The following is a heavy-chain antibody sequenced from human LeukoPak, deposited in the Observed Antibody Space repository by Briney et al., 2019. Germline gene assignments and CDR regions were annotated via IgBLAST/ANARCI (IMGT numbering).Heavy chain of an antibody. V-gene: IGHV1-69*01. CDR2: IIPIFGTA. J-gene: IGHJ4*02. CDR3: ARQATVTTSPFDY. Sequence: SVKVSCKASGGTFSSYAISWVRQAPGQGLEWMGGIIPIFGTANYAQKFQGRVTITADESTSTAYMEPSSLRSEDTAVYYCARQATVTTSPFDYWGQGTLVTVSS. CDR1: GGTFSSYA. D-gene: IGHD4-17*01.